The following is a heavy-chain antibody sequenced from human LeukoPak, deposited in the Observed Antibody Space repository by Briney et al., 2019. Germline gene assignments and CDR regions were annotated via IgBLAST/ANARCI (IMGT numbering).Heavy chain of an antibody. CDR3: ARDLVTVTKGFDT. CDR2: ISYIGST. V-gene: IGHV4-61*01. D-gene: IGHD4-17*01. CDR1: GGSISSSSHY. Sequence: SETLSLTCTVSGGSISSSSHYWTWIRQPPGKGLEWIGYISYIGSTNYNPSLKSRVTISIDTSKNQFSLKLSSVTAADTAVYYCARDLVTVTKGFDTWGQGTMVSVSS. J-gene: IGHJ3*02.